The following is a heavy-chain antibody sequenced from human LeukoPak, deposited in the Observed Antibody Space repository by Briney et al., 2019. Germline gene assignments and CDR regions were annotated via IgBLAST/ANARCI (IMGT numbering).Heavy chain of an antibody. CDR3: ARKGMRGSSYYYYGMDV. V-gene: IGHV5-51*01. Sequence: GESLKISCKGSGYSFTSYWICWVRQMPGKGLEWMGIIYPGDSDTRYSPSFQGQVTISADKSISTAYLQWSSLKASDTAMYYCARKGMRGSSYYYYGMDVWGQGTTVTVSS. D-gene: IGHD1-26*01. J-gene: IGHJ6*02. CDR1: GYSFTSYW. CDR2: IYPGDSDT.